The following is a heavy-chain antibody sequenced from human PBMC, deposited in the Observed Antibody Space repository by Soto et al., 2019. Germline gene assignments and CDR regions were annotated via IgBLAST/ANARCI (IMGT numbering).Heavy chain of an antibody. CDR2: VSHSGRT. Sequence: SETLSLTCTISGGSISPYSWTWIRQSPGKGLEWIGYVSHSGRTFYTPSLKSRLTMSLDTSRSQFPLRLKSVSAADTAVYYCARLLGGYDDYGGWFAPWGQGTLVTVSS. CDR3: ARLLGGYDDYGGWFAP. J-gene: IGHJ5*02. D-gene: IGHD4-17*01. V-gene: IGHV4-59*01. CDR1: GGSISPYS.